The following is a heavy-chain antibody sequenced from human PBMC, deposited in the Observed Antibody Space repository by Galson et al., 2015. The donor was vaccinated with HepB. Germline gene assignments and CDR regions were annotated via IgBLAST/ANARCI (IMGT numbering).Heavy chain of an antibody. Sequence: SLRLSCAASGFTFRDYYMEWVRQAPGKGLEWVGRVRHKARRYTTDYVASVEGRLTISRDDSKNSLFLKMDSLKTEDTAVYYCSRTLPGIDLNYWGHGTLV. CDR1: GFTFRDYY. CDR2: VRHKARRYTT. D-gene: IGHD3-9*01. CDR3: SRTLPGIDLNY. V-gene: IGHV3-72*01. J-gene: IGHJ4*01.